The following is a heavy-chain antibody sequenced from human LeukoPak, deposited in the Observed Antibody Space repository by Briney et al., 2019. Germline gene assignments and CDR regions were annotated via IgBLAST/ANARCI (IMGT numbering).Heavy chain of an antibody. CDR2: IYYSGST. CDR1: GGSISSGGYY. V-gene: IGHV4-31*03. D-gene: IGHD4-17*01. CDR3: AREHYGGAFEI. Sequence: SETLSLTCTVSGGSISSGGYYWSWIRQHPGKGLEWIGYIYYSGSTYYNPSLKSRVTISVDTSKNQFSLKLSSVTAADTAVYYCAREHYGGAFEIWGQGTMVTVSS. J-gene: IGHJ3*02.